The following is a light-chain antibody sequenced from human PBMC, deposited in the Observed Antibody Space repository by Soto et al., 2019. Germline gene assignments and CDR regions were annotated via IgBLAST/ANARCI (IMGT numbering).Light chain of an antibody. CDR2: SAS. CDR1: QIISIY. CDR3: QQNYDPPYT. V-gene: IGKV1-39*01. J-gene: IGKJ2*01. Sequence: DIQMTQSPSSLSASVGDRVTITCRASQIISIYLNWFQQKPGRAPTLLIYSASGLQSGVPSRSSGTSSGPVFSLTISDLQPEDFATYYCQQNYDPPYTFGQGTKVEMK.